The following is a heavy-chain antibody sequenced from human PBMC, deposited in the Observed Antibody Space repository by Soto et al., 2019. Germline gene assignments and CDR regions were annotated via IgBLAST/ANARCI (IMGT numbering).Heavy chain of an antibody. CDR3: ARSEEDSDYYYYGLDV. Sequence: PSQTLSLTCVISGDSVSSSSVAWNWVRQSPSRGLEWLGRTYYRSRWYSDFAVSVRGRIVINADTSKNQFSLQLNSVTPEDTAVYFCARSEEDSDYYYYGLDVWGQGTTVNVSS. CDR1: GDSVSSSSVA. J-gene: IGHJ6*02. CDR2: TYYRSRWYS. D-gene: IGHD2-15*01. V-gene: IGHV6-1*01.